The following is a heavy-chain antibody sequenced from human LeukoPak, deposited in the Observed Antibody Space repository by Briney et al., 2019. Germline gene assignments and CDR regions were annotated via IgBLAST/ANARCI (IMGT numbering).Heavy chain of an antibody. CDR2: INHSGST. CDR1: GGSFSGYY. CDR3: ARCTDDSSGSSDEAFDI. J-gene: IGHJ3*02. V-gene: IGHV4-34*01. Sequence: SETLSLTCAVYGGSFSGYYWSWLRQPPGKGLEWLGEINHSGSTNYNPSLKSRVTISVDTSKNQFSLKLSSVTAADTAVYYCARCTDDSSGSSDEAFDIWGQGTMVTVSS. D-gene: IGHD3-22*01.